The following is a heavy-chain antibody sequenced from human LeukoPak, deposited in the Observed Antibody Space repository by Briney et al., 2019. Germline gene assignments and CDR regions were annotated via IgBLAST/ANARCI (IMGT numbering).Heavy chain of an antibody. CDR3: AATIKRDYGDTNLHY. CDR1: GGSVSGYY. J-gene: IGHJ4*02. D-gene: IGHD4-17*01. Sequence: SETLSLTCTVSGGSVSGYYWSWIRQPPGKELEWIEYMYDRGNINYNPSLKSRVTLSQDMSKNQLSLKLRSVTAADSAVYYCAATIKRDYGDTNLHYWGQGILVTVSS. CDR2: MYDRGNI. V-gene: IGHV4-59*02.